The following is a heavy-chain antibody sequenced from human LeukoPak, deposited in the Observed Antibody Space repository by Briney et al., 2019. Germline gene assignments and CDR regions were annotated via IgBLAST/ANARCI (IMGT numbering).Heavy chain of an antibody. CDR3: ARGLGYGEPSDP. CDR2: IYHSGST. V-gene: IGHV4-30-2*01. D-gene: IGHD4-17*01. Sequence: SQTLSLTCAVSGGSISSGGYSWSWIRQPPGTGLEWIGYIYHSGSTYYNPSLKSRVTISVDRSKNQFSLKLSSVTAADTAVYYCARGLGYGEPSDPWGQGTLVTVSS. J-gene: IGHJ5*02. CDR1: GGSISSGGYS.